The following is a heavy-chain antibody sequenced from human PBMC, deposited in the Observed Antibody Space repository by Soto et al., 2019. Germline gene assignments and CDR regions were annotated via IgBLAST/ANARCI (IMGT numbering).Heavy chain of an antibody. V-gene: IGHV3-74*01. CDR1: GFTFSNYL. J-gene: IGHJ5*02. CDR3: LRGAGFDP. Sequence: EVQLVESGGGLVQPGGSLRLSCAASGFTFSNYLMHWVRQAPGKGLVWVSRIKSDGSSTNYADSVKGRFTISRDNAKNTLYLQMNSLRAEDTAEYYCLRGAGFDPWGQGTLVIVST. CDR2: IKSDGSST.